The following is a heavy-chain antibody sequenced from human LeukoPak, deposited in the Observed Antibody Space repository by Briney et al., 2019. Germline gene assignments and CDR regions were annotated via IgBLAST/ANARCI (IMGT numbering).Heavy chain of an antibody. J-gene: IGHJ4*02. CDR1: GYTFTGYY. CDR2: INPNSGGK. CDR3: ARALIAVAVDFDY. V-gene: IGHV1-2*02. D-gene: IGHD6-19*01. Sequence: ASVQVSCKASGYTFTGYYMHWVRQAPGQGLEWMGWINPNSGGKNYAQKFQGRVTMTRDTYISTAYMELSRLRSDHTAVYYCARALIAVAVDFDYWGQGTLVTVSS.